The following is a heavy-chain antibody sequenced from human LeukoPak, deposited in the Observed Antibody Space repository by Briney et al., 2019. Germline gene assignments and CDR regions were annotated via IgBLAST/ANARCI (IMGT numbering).Heavy chain of an antibody. J-gene: IGHJ3*02. CDR1: GGSISSYY. D-gene: IGHD1-26*01. CDR3: ARDGIGSPPRGAFDI. Sequence: PSETLSLTCTVSGGSISSYYWSWIRQPPGKGLEWIGYIYYSGSTNYNPSLKSRVTISVDTSKNQFSLKLSSVTAADTAVYYCARDGIGSPPRGAFDIWGQGTMVTVSP. V-gene: IGHV4-59*12. CDR2: IYYSGST.